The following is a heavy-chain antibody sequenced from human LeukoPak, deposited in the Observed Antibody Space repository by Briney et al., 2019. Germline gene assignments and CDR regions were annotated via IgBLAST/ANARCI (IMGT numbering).Heavy chain of an antibody. CDR3: ARVDVVATAAFDY. CDR1: GGSISSGGYS. CDR2: IYHSGST. Sequence: SETLSLTCAVSGGSISSGGYSWSWIRQPPGKGLEWIGYIYHSGSTYYNPSLKSRVTISVDRSKNQFSLKLSSATAADTAVYYCARVDVVATAAFDYWGQGTLVTVSS. D-gene: IGHD5-12*01. V-gene: IGHV4-30-2*01. J-gene: IGHJ4*02.